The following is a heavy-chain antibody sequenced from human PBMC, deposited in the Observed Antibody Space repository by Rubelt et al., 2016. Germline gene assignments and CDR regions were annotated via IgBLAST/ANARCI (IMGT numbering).Heavy chain of an antibody. V-gene: IGHV4-34*01. D-gene: IGHD2-2*01. CDR3: ARVVPAALYWFDP. J-gene: IGHJ5*02. CDR2: INHSGST. CDR1: GGSFSGYY. Sequence: QVQLQQWGAGLLKPSETLSLTCAVYGGSFSGYYWSWIRQPPGKGLEWIGEINHSGSTNYNPSLKSRVTISVDTSKNQCSLKLSSVTAADTAVYYCARVVPAALYWFDPWGQGTLVTVSS.